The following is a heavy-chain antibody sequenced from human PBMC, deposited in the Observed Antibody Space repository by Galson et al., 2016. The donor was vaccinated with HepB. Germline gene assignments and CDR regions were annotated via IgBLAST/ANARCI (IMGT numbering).Heavy chain of an antibody. CDR2: ISDNGGRT. V-gene: IGHV3-64*02. Sequence: SLRLSCAASGIPFTSYWMSWVRQAPGKGLECVSTISDNGGRTYYADSVKGRFTISRDNSKNTLYLQMGSLRADDMAVYYCARGRGGATQRYFDYWGQGTLVTVSS. CDR1: GIPFTSYW. J-gene: IGHJ4*02. D-gene: IGHD1-26*01. CDR3: ARGRGGATQRYFDY.